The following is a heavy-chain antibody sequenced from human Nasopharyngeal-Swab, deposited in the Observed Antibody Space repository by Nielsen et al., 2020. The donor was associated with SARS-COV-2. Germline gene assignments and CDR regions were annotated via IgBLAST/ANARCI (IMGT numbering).Heavy chain of an antibody. D-gene: IGHD3-3*01. V-gene: IGHV3-21*01. CDR3: ARDGLDYDFWSAYFMDV. Sequence: GGSLRLSCAASGFTFNNYNFNWVRQALGKRLEWVPSISSSSSYIYYADSVKGRFTISSDNAKNSLYLQMNSLRAEDTAVYYCARDGLDYDFWSAYFMDVWGQGTTVTVSS. J-gene: IGHJ6*02. CDR2: ISSSSSYI. CDR1: GFTFNNYN.